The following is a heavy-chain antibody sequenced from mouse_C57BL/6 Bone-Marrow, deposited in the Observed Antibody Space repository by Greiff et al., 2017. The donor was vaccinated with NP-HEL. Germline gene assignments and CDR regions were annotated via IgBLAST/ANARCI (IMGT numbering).Heavy chain of an antibody. J-gene: IGHJ4*01. CDR1: GYTFTSYW. CDR2: IDPSDSYT. D-gene: IGHD1-1*01. Sequence: QVQLKEPGAELVMPGASVKLSCKASGYTFTSYWMHWVKQRPGQGLEWIGEIDPSDSYTNYNQKFKGESTLTVDKSSSTAYMQLSSLTSEDSAVYYCASNYYGSSYYAMDYWGQGTSVTVSS. V-gene: IGHV1-69*01. CDR3: ASNYYGSSYYAMDY.